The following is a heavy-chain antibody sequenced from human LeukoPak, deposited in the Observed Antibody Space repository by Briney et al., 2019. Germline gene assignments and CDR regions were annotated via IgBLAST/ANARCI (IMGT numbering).Heavy chain of an antibody. V-gene: IGHV1-18*01. CDR2: ISAYNGNT. Sequence: ASVKVSCKASGYTFTSYGISWVRQAPGQGLEWMGWISAYNGNTNYAQKLQGRVTMTTDTSTSTAYMELRSLRSDDTAVYYCAREGDSRGWSATNYYYYGMDVWGEGTTVTVSS. CDR3: AREGDSRGWSATNYYYYGMDV. J-gene: IGHJ6*04. D-gene: IGHD6-19*01. CDR1: GYTFTSYG.